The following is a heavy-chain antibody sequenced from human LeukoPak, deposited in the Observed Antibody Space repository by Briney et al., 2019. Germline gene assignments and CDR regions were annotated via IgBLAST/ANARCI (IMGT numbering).Heavy chain of an antibody. V-gene: IGHV3-66*02. D-gene: IGHD5-18*01. Sequence: GGSLRLSCAASGFTVSGNDLSWVRQAPGKGLEWVSVIYSGGSTYYADSVKGRFTISRDNSKNTLYLQMNSLRREDTAVYYCACDTSYGSYYYYYMDVWGKGTTVTVSS. J-gene: IGHJ6*03. CDR3: ACDTSYGSYYYYYMDV. CDR2: IYSGGST. CDR1: GFTVSGND.